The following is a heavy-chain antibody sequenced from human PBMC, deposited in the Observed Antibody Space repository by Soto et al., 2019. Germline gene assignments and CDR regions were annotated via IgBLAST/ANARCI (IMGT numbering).Heavy chain of an antibody. CDR2: IIPIFGTA. Sequence: GASVKVSCKASGGTFSSYAISWVRQAPGQGLEWMGGIIPIFGTANYARKFQGRVTITADESTSTAYMELSSLRSEDTAVYYCARGGSRIVVVPAASYGMDVWGQGTTVTVSS. CDR3: ARGGSRIVVVPAASYGMDV. CDR1: GGTFSSYA. D-gene: IGHD2-2*01. V-gene: IGHV1-69*13. J-gene: IGHJ6*02.